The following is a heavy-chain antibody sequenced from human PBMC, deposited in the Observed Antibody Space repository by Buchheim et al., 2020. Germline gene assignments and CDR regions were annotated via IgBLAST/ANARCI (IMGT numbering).Heavy chain of an antibody. V-gene: IGHV3-15*07. CDR3: TTDVVMTMAWGAVHY. CDR1: GFTFSNAW. CDR2: IKSKSDCGTT. D-gene: IGHD3-10*01. J-gene: IGHJ4*02. Sequence: EVQLVESGGGLVKPGGSLRLSCAASGFTFSNAWMNWVRQAPGKGLEWVGRIKSKSDCGTTDYAAPGKGRFTISRDDSKNTPYLQINSLKTEDTAMYYCTTDVVMTMAWGAVHYWGQGTL.